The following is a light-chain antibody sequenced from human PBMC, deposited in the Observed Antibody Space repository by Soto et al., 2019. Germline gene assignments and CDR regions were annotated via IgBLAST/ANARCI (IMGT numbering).Light chain of an antibody. Sequence: EIVMTQSPATLSVSPGEGATLSFRSSSGVRSNLAWYQKQPGQAPRSLIYGPPTRATVTPASFGARGFGAEFTLTFRSLQSEVFAVYFGQQYNTWPPVTSGPGTKVDIK. J-gene: IGKJ3*01. CDR3: QQYNTWPPVT. V-gene: IGKV3-15*01. CDR1: SGVRSN. CDR2: GPP.